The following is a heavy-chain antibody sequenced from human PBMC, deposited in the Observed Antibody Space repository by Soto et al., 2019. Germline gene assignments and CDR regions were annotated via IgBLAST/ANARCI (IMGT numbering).Heavy chain of an antibody. CDR3: ARLTKYTATSPYYYYYYMDV. CDR2: IYYSGST. D-gene: IGHD5-18*01. J-gene: IGHJ6*03. CDR1: GGSISSYY. V-gene: IGHV4-59*08. Sequence: SETLSLTCTVSGGSISSYYWSWIRQPPGKGLEWIGYIYYSGSTNYNPSLKSRVTISVDTSKNQFSLKLSSVTAADTAVYYCARLTKYTATSPYYYYYYMDVWGKGTTVTVSS.